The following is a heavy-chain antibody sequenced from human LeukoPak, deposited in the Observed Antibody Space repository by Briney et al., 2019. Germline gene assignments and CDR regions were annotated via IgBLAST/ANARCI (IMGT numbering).Heavy chain of an antibody. J-gene: IGHJ4*02. CDR1: GITFSSYS. V-gene: IGHV3-21*01. Sequence: GGSLRLSCAASGITFSSYSMNWVRQAPGKGLEWVSSISASSSYIYYADSVKGRFTISRDNAKNSLYLQMNSLRAEDTAVYYCARRYGDYVGSFEYWGQGTQVTVSS. CDR3: ARRYGDYVGSFEY. CDR2: ISASSSYI. D-gene: IGHD4-17*01.